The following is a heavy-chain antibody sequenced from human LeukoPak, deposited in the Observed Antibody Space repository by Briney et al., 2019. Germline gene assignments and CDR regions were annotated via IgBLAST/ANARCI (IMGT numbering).Heavy chain of an antibody. CDR3: GRDDIVVVPAAVRKFDP. V-gene: IGHV1-69*13. CDR2: IIPIFGTA. J-gene: IGHJ5*02. Sequence: SVKVSCKASGGTFSSYAISWVRQAPAQGLEWMGGIIPIFGTANYAQKFQGRVTITANESTSTAYMELSSLGSEDTAVYYCGRDDIVVVPAAVRKFDPWGQGTLVTVSS. D-gene: IGHD2-2*01. CDR1: GGTFSSYA.